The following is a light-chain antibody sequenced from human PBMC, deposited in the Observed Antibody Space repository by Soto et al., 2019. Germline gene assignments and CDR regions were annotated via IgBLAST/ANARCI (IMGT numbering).Light chain of an antibody. Sequence: QLVLTQPPSASGTPGQRVTISCSGSSSNIGSNYVYWYQQVPGTAPRLLIYRASQRPSGVPDRFSGSKSGTSASLAISGLRSEDEADYYCAAWDDTLNGLVFGGGTKVTVL. CDR3: AAWDDTLNGLV. J-gene: IGLJ2*01. V-gene: IGLV1-47*01. CDR2: RAS. CDR1: SSNIGSNY.